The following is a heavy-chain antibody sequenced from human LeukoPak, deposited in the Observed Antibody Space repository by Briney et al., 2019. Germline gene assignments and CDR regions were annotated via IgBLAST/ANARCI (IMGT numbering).Heavy chain of an antibody. D-gene: IGHD3-3*01. CDR3: ARGYYDFWSGYYTHDAFDI. V-gene: IGHV3-21*01. CDR1: GFTFSSYS. Sequence: GGSLRLSCAASGFTFSSYSMNWVRQAPGKGLEWVSSISSSSSYIYYADSEKGRFTISRDNAKNSLYLQMNSLRAEDTAVYYCARGYYDFWSGYYTHDAFDIWGQGTMVTVSS. J-gene: IGHJ3*02. CDR2: ISSSSSYI.